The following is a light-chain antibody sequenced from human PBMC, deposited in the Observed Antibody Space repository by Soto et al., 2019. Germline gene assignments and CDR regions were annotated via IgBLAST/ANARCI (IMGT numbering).Light chain of an antibody. J-gene: IGLJ2*01. V-gene: IGLV1-44*01. Sequence: QSVLTPPPSASGTPGQRVTIACSGGSSNIESNTVNWYQQVPGTAPKLLVYSNNQRPSGVPDRFSGSQAGTSASLAISGLQSEDEADYYCATWDDSLNGWVIGGGTKVTVL. CDR1: SSNIESNT. CDR3: ATWDDSLNGWV. CDR2: SNN.